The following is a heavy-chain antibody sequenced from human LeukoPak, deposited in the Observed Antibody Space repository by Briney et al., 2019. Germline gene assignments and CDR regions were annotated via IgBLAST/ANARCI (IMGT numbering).Heavy chain of an antibody. J-gene: IGHJ4*02. CDR1: GFTFSSYA. V-gene: IGHV3-23*01. D-gene: IGHD6-13*01. Sequence: GGSLRLSCAASGFTFSSYAMSWVRQAPGKGLEWVSAISGSGDSTYYGDSVKGRFTISRDNSKNTLYLQMNSLRAEDTAVYYCAKGDSSSWYGRAVDYWGQGTLVTVSS. CDR3: AKGDSSSWYGRAVDY. CDR2: ISGSGDST.